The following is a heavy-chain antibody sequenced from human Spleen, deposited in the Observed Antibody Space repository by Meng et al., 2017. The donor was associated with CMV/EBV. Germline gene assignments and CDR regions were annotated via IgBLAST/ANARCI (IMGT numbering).Heavy chain of an antibody. CDR1: GYTFTSYG. Sequence: ASVKVSCKASGYTFTSYGISWVRQAPGQGLEWMGWISAYNGNTNYAQKLQGRVTMTTDTSTSTAYMELRSLRSEDTAVYYCATGLTANYYYYGMDVWGQGTTVTVSS. V-gene: IGHV1-18*01. D-gene: IGHD3-22*01. CDR2: ISAYNGNT. CDR3: ATGLTANYYYYGMDV. J-gene: IGHJ6*02.